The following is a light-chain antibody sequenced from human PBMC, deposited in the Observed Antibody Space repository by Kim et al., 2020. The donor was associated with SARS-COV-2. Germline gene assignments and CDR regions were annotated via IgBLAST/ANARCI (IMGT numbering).Light chain of an antibody. CDR3: QKYNSAQFT. Sequence: DIQMTQSPSSLSASVGDRVTITCRASQGFSNYLAWYQQKPGKVPKLLIYAASTLQSGVPSRFSGSGSGTHFTLTISSLQPEDVATYYCQKYNSAQFTFGPGTKVDIK. J-gene: IGKJ3*01. CDR2: AAS. V-gene: IGKV1-27*01. CDR1: QGFSNY.